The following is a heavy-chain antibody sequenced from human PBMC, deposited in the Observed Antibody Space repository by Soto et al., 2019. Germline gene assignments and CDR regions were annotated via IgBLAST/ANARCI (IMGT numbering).Heavy chain of an antibody. CDR2: IYSGNST. J-gene: IGHJ3*02. D-gene: IGHD3-16*01. CDR1: GFTVSSNY. V-gene: IGHV3-53*01. Sequence: LRLSCAASGFTVSSNYMSWVRQAPGKGLEWVSGIYSGNSTYYADSVKGRFTISRDNSRNTLYFQMNSLRAEDTAVYYCARMRGGDSAFDMWGQGTMVTVSS. CDR3: ARMRGGDSAFDM.